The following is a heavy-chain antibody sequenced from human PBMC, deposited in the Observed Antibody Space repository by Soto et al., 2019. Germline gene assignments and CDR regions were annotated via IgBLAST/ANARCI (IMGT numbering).Heavy chain of an antibody. CDR2: ISGSGDNT. Sequence: EVQLLESGGGLVQPGGSLRLSCAASTFTFSSYAMSWVRQAPGKGLEWVSAISGSGDNTNYADSVKGRFTVSRDNSKNTLYLQMNSLRAEDTAIYYCATRTPHGSGRSPLDYWGQGTLVTVSS. D-gene: IGHD3-10*01. CDR3: ATRTPHGSGRSPLDY. V-gene: IGHV3-23*01. CDR1: TFTFSSYA. J-gene: IGHJ4*02.